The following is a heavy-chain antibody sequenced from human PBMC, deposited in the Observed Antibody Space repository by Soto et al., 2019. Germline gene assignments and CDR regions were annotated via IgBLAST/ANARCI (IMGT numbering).Heavy chain of an antibody. Sequence: QVQLVQSGAEVKKPGASVKVSCKASGYTFTSYDINWVRQATGQGLEWMGWMNPNSGNTGYAQKFQGRVTMTRNTSISTAYMELSSLRSEDAAVYYCARGYSSGWYYYYGMDVWGQGTTVTVSS. D-gene: IGHD6-19*01. CDR1: GYTFTSYD. V-gene: IGHV1-8*01. J-gene: IGHJ6*02. CDR3: ARGYSSGWYYYYGMDV. CDR2: MNPNSGNT.